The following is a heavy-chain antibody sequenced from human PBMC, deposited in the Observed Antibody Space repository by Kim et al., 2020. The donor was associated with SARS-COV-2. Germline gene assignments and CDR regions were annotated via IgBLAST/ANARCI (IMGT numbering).Heavy chain of an antibody. V-gene: IGHV1-18*01. CDR3: AREKYGSGSYYNSFDP. Sequence: ASVKVSCKASGYTFTSYGISWVRQAPGQGLEWMGWISAYNGNTNYAQKLQGRVTMTTDTSTSTAYMELRSLRSDDTAVYYCAREKYGSGSYYNSFDPWGQGTLVTVSS. CDR1: GYTFTSYG. CDR2: ISAYNGNT. D-gene: IGHD3-10*01. J-gene: IGHJ5*02.